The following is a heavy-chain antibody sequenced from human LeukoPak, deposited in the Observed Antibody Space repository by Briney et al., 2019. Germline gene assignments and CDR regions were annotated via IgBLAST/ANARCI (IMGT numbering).Heavy chain of an antibody. CDR2: IYHSGST. Sequence: SETLSLTCTVSGYSISSGYYWGWIRQPPGKGLEWIGSIYHSGSTYYNPSLKSRVTISVDTSKNQFSLKLSSVTAADTAVYYCARTRIAADPTLFDYWGQGTLVTVSS. CDR1: GYSISSGYY. J-gene: IGHJ4*02. D-gene: IGHD6-13*01. V-gene: IGHV4-38-2*02. CDR3: ARTRIAADPTLFDY.